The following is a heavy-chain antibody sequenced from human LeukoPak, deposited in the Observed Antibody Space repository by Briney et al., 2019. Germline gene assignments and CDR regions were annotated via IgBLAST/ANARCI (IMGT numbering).Heavy chain of an antibody. J-gene: IGHJ4*02. CDR3: ARAKSYYYDSSGILDY. Sequence: SETLSLTCTVSGGSISSGYYWGWIRQPPGKGLEWIGSIYHSGSTYYNPSLKSRVTISVDTSKNQFSLKLSSVTAADTAVYYCARAKSYYYDSSGILDYWGQGTLVTVSS. CDR1: GGSISSGYY. D-gene: IGHD3-22*01. CDR2: IYHSGST. V-gene: IGHV4-38-2*02.